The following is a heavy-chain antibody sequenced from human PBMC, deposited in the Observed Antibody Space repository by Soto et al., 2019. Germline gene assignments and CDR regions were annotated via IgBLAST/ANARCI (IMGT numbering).Heavy chain of an antibody. V-gene: IGHV3-23*01. CDR2: ISGSVAST. CDR1: GFSFSSYA. J-gene: IGHJ6*03. Sequence: EVQLLESGGGLVQPGGSLRLSCAASGFSFSSYAMNWVRQAPGKGLEWVSTISGSVASTDYADSVKGRFTISRDNSRNTIYLQMNSLRAEDTAVYYCAKDRGSVSNFYYYYIDVWGKGTTVTVSS. D-gene: IGHD3-10*01. CDR3: AKDRGSVSNFYYYYIDV.